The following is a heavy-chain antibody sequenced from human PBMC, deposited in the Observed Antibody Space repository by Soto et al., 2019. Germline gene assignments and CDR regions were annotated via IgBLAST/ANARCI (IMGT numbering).Heavy chain of an antibody. CDR3: ARDQYGDNWYFDL. CDR1: GGSISSGGYY. J-gene: IGHJ2*01. CDR2: IYYSGST. V-gene: IGHV4-31*01. D-gene: IGHD4-17*01. Sequence: QVQLQESGPGLVKPSQTLSLTCTVSGGSISSGGYYWSWIRQHPGKGLEWIGYIYYSGSTYYNPSLKSLVTISVDTSKNQFSLKLSSVTAADTAVYYCARDQYGDNWYFDLWGRGTLVTVSS.